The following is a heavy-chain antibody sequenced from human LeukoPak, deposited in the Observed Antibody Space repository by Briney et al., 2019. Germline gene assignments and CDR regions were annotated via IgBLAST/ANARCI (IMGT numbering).Heavy chain of an antibody. CDR1: GGSFSGYY. J-gene: IGHJ4*02. CDR3: ARDEGAVAVDY. Sequence: LSLTCAVYGGSFSGYYMSWIRQAPGKGLEWVSYISSSGSTIYYADSVKGRFTISRDNAKNSLYLQMNSLRAEDTAVYYCARDEGAVAVDYWGQGTLVTVSS. CDR2: ISSSGSTI. D-gene: IGHD6-19*01. V-gene: IGHV3-11*01.